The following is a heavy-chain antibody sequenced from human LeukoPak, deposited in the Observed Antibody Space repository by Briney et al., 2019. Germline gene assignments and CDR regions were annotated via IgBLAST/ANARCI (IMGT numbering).Heavy chain of an antibody. Sequence: SETLSLTCTVSGDSISSGDYYWSWIRQPAGTGLEWIGRISSSGSTNYNPSLKSRVTISVDTSKNQFSLKLSSVTAADTAVYYCAGNYYGSGSYYSEDRYWGQGTLVTVSS. J-gene: IGHJ4*02. CDR2: ISSSGST. V-gene: IGHV4-61*02. D-gene: IGHD3-10*01. CDR1: GDSISSGDYY. CDR3: AGNYYGSGSYYSEDRY.